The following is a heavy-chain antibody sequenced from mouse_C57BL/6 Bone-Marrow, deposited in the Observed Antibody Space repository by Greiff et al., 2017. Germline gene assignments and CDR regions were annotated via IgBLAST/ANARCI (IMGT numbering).Heavy chain of an antibody. D-gene: IGHD1-1*01. J-gene: IGHJ2*01. Sequence: EVMLVESGGDLVKPGGSLKLSCAASGFTFTSYGMSWVRQTPDKRLEWVATISSGGSYTYYPDSVKGRFTLSRDNAKNTQYLQMSRLKSEDRAMYYCARGEVGAANYFDYWGQGTTLTVSS. V-gene: IGHV5-6*01. CDR1: GFTFTSYG. CDR3: ARGEVGAANYFDY. CDR2: ISSGGSYT.